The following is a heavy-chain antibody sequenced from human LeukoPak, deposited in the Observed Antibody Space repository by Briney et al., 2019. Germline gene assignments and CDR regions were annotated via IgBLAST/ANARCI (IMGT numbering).Heavy chain of an antibody. CDR1: GFTFSSYA. CDR2: ISGSGGST. CDR3: AKVAGGDYVWGNPISPPPVYNWFDP. J-gene: IGHJ5*02. D-gene: IGHD3-16*01. Sequence: GGSLRLSCAASGFTFSSYAMSWVRQAPGKGLEWVSAISGSGGSTYYADSVKGRFTISRDNSKNTLYLQMNSLRAEDTAVYYCAKVAGGDYVWGNPISPPPVYNWFDPWGQGTLVTVSS. V-gene: IGHV3-23*01.